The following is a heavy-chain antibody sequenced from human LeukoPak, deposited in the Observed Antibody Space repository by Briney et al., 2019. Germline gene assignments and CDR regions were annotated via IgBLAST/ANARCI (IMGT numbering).Heavy chain of an antibody. CDR1: GFTFISYW. V-gene: IGHV3-7*03. CDR3: ASSYYDSSDAFDI. Sequence: QPGGSLRLSCAASGFTFISYWMSWVRQAPGKGLEWVANIKQDGSEKYFVDSVKGRFTISRDNAKNSLYLQMNSLRAEDTAVYYCASSYYDSSDAFDIWGQGTMVTVSS. CDR2: IKQDGSEK. D-gene: IGHD3-22*01. J-gene: IGHJ3*02.